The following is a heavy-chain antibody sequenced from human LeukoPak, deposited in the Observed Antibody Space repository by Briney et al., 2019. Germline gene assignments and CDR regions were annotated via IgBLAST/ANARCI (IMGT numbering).Heavy chain of an antibody. CDR2: INQDGSEK. CDR3: VRDERPVGY. CDR1: GFTFSSYW. D-gene: IGHD1-1*01. J-gene: IGHJ4*02. Sequence: GGSLRLSCAASGFTFSSYWMSWVRQAPGKGLEWLANINQDGSEKHYVDSVKGRFTISRDNAKNSVYLQMNSLRVEDTAVYYCVRDERPVGYWGQGTLVTVSS. V-gene: IGHV3-7*01.